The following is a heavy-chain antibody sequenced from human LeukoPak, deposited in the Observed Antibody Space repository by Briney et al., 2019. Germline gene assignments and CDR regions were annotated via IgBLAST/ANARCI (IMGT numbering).Heavy chain of an antibody. CDR3: ARDGLLVIVDDTDAFDI. CDR1: GYTFTNYA. Sequence: ASVKVSCKASGYTFTNYALHWVRQAPGRGLEWMGWINTNSGNPTYAQGFAGRFVFSLDTSVTTAYLQISSLKPEDTAVYYCARDGLLVIVDDTDAFDIWGQGTMVTVSS. J-gene: IGHJ3*02. D-gene: IGHD3-22*01. V-gene: IGHV7-4-1*02. CDR2: INTNSGNP.